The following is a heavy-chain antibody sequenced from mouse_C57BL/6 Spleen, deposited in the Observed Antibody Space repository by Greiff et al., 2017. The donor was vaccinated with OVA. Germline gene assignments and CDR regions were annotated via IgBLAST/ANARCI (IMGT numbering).Heavy chain of an antibody. D-gene: IGHD1-1*01. V-gene: IGHV3-6*01. CDR3: ARYYYGSSYDYAMDY. J-gene: IGHJ4*01. Sequence: EVKLLESGPGLVKPSQSLSLTCSVTGYSITSGYYWNWIRQFPGNKLEWMGYISYDGSNNYNPSLKNRISITRDTSKNQFFLKLNSVTTEDTATYYCARYYYGSSYDYAMDYWGQGTSVTVSS. CDR2: ISYDGSN. CDR1: GYSITSGYY.